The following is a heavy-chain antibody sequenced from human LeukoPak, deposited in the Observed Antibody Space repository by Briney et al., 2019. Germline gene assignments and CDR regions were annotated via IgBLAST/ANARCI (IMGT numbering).Heavy chain of an antibody. CDR1: GFTFSSYW. V-gene: IGHV3-7*03. CDR2: IKQDGSEK. Sequence: PGGSLRLSCAASGFTFSSYWMSWVRQAPGKGLEWVANIKQDGSEKYYVDSVKGRFTISRDNAKNSLYLQMNSLRAEDTAVYYCAKDSGMVFLATYYYYGMDVWGQGTTVTVSS. CDR3: AKDSGMVFLATYYYYGMDV. J-gene: IGHJ6*02. D-gene: IGHD1-26*01.